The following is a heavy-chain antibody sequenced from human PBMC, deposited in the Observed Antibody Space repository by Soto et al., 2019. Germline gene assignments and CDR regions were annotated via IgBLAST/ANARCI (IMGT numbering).Heavy chain of an antibody. Sequence: PGGSLRLSCAASGFTFDDYGMSWVRQAPGKGLEWVSGINWNGGSTGYADSVKGRFTISRDNAKNSLYLQMNSLRAEDTALYYCARDRSTIVVDHWFDPWGQGTLVTVSS. CDR2: INWNGGST. D-gene: IGHD2-15*01. V-gene: IGHV3-20*04. J-gene: IGHJ5*02. CDR1: GFTFDDYG. CDR3: ARDRSTIVVDHWFDP.